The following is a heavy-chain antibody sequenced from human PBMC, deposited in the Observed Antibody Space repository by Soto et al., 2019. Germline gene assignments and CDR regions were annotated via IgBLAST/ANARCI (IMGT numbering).Heavy chain of an antibody. J-gene: IGHJ6*02. CDR1: GGSVSSSSYY. Sequence: QVQLQESGPGLVKPSETLSLTCTVSGGSVSSSSYYWSWIRQPPGKGLEWIGYIYYSGSTNYNPSLKSRVPRSVDPSKNQVSLKLSSVTAADTAVYYCARDQPYYHILTGHYYYCGMDVWGQGTTVTVSS. CDR3: ARDQPYYHILTGHYYYCGMDV. V-gene: IGHV4-61*01. CDR2: IYYSGST. D-gene: IGHD3-9*01.